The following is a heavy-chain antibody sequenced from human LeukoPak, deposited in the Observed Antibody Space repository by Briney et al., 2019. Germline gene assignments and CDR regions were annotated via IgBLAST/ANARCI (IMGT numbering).Heavy chain of an antibody. V-gene: IGHV3-53*01. D-gene: IGHD5-12*01. J-gene: IGHJ1*01. Sequence: GGSLRLSCGASGFTVSSNYMSWVRQAPGKGLEWVSVIYSGGSTYYADSVKGRFTISRDNAKNSLYLQMNSLRAEDTAVYYCAKAPQSFYVDSFQHWGQGTLVTVSS. CDR1: GFTVSSNY. CDR3: AKAPQSFYVDSFQH. CDR2: IYSGGST.